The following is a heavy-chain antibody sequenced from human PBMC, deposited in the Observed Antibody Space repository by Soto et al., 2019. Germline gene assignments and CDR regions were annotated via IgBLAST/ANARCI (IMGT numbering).Heavy chain of an antibody. V-gene: IGHV3-11*03. J-gene: IGHJ3*02. CDR3: ATGQQVRMDDI. Sequence: PGGSLRLSCVASEFTVSAYYMAWLRQAPGKGLEWISYISHHSVYTNYADSVKGRFTISRDNAKNSLYLQMNSLRVEDTAVYFCATGQQVRMDDIWGQGTMVTVSS. CDR2: ISHHSVYT. CDR1: EFTVSAYY. D-gene: IGHD6-13*01.